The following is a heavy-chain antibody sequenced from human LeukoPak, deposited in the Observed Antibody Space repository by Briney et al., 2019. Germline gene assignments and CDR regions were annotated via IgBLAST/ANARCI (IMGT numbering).Heavy chain of an antibody. V-gene: IGHV4-59*06. D-gene: IGHD5-12*01. J-gene: IGHJ4*02. CDR3: ARDPHSGYGTDY. Sequence: SETLSLTCTVSGGSISSYYWSWIRQHPGKGLEWIGYIYYSGSTYYNPSLKSRVTISADTSKNQFSLKLSSVTAADTAVYYCARDPHSGYGTDYWGQGTLVTVSS. CDR1: GGSISSYY. CDR2: IYYSGST.